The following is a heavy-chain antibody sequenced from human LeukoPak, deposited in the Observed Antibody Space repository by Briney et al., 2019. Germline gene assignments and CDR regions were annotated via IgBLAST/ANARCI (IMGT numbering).Heavy chain of an antibody. CDR2: IKPDGSEK. Sequence: GGSLRLSCAASGFTFRMYWMSWVRQAPWKGLEWVANIKPDGSEKKYVDSVKGRFIISRDNADNSLFLQMNSLRAEDTAVYYCVRDIGWGHNDYWGQGTLGTVSS. J-gene: IGHJ4*02. D-gene: IGHD6-19*01. CDR1: GFTFRMYW. CDR3: VRDIGWGHNDY. V-gene: IGHV3-7*01.